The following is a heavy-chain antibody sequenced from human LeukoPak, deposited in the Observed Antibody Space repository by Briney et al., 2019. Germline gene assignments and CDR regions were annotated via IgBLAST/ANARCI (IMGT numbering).Heavy chain of an antibody. V-gene: IGHV3-23*01. CDR1: GFTFSSYA. D-gene: IGHD2/OR15-2a*01. J-gene: IGHJ4*02. CDR2: ISGSGGST. Sequence: PGGSLRLSCAASGFTFSSYAMSWVRQAPGKGLEWVSAISGSGGSTYYADSVKGRFTISRDNSQNTLYLQMNSLRAEDTAVYYCTKVRSNNAAYFDYWGQGALVTVSS. CDR3: TKVRSNNAAYFDY.